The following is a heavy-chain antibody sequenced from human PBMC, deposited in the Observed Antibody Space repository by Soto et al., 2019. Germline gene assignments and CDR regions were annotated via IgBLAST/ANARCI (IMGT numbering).Heavy chain of an antibody. D-gene: IGHD3-22*01. J-gene: IGHJ3*02. CDR3: AREKYYYDSSGFDAFDI. CDR2: IYSGGST. CDR1: GFTVSSNY. V-gene: IGHV3-53*01. Sequence: PGESLKISCAASGFTVSSNYMSWVRQAPGKGLEWVSVIYSGGSTYYADSVKGRFTISRDNSKNTLYLQMNSLRAEDTAVYYCAREKYYYDSSGFDAFDIWGQGTMVTVSS.